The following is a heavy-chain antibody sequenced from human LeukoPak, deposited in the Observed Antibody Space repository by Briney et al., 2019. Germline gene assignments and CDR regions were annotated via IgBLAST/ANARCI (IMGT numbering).Heavy chain of an antibody. V-gene: IGHV3-11*04. CDR3: ARDPSITMIVVATPGAAFDI. Sequence: GGSLRLSGAASGFTFSDYYMSWIRQAPGKGLEWVSYISSSGSTIYYADSVKGRFTISRDNAKNSLYLQMNSLRAEDTAVYYCARDPSITMIVVATPGAAFDIWGQGTMVTVSS. D-gene: IGHD3-22*01. J-gene: IGHJ3*02. CDR1: GFTFSDYY. CDR2: ISSSGSTI.